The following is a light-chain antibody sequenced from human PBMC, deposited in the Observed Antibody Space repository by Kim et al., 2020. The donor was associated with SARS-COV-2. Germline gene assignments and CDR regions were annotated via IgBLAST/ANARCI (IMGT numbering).Light chain of an antibody. Sequence: SAFVGDRVTNTCRADQTINNWLAWYQQKPGKAPKVLVFDASSLESGVPSTFSGSGSGTEFTLTISSLQPDDFATYYCQQYDIPQFTFGQGTKLEI. CDR3: QQYDIPQFT. CDR1: QTINNW. CDR2: DAS. V-gene: IGKV1-5*01. J-gene: IGKJ2*01.